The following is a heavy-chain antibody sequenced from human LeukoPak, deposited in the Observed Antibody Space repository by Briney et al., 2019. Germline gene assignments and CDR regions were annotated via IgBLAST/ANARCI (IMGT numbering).Heavy chain of an antibody. D-gene: IGHD4-23*01. J-gene: IGHJ3*02. V-gene: IGHV3-23*01. Sequence: GGSLRLSCAASGFTFSSYAMSWVRQAPGKGLEWVSTISGSGGNTYHADSVKGRFTISRDNSKNTLYLQMNSLRAEDTAVYYCATAPVEAADLNDAFDIWGQGTMVTVSS. CDR3: ATAPVEAADLNDAFDI. CDR1: GFTFSSYA. CDR2: ISGSGGNT.